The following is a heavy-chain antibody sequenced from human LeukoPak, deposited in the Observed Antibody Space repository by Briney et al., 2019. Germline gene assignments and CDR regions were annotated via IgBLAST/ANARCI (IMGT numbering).Heavy chain of an antibody. J-gene: IGHJ1*01. CDR2: IYYSGST. CDR3: ARSYSHFQH. Sequence: SETLSLTCTVSGGSISSSSYYWGWIRQPRGKGLEWIGSIYYSGSTYYNPSLKSRVTISVDTSKNQFSLKLSSVTAADTAVYYCARSYSHFQHWGQGTLVTVSS. CDR1: GGSISSSSYY. D-gene: IGHD1-26*01. V-gene: IGHV4-39*07.